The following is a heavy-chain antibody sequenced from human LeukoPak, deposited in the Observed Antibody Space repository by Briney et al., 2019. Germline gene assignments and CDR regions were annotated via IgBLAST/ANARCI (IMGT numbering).Heavy chain of an antibody. CDR3: AKANDFWSGYLGY. CDR1: GFTFSSYA. J-gene: IGHJ4*02. Sequence: SGGSLRLSCAASGFTFSSYAMSWVRQAPGKGLEWVSAISGSGGSTYYADSVKGRFTISRDNSKNTLYLQMDSLGAEDTAVYYCAKANDFWSGYLGYWGQGTLVTVSS. D-gene: IGHD3-3*01. V-gene: IGHV3-23*01. CDR2: ISGSGGST.